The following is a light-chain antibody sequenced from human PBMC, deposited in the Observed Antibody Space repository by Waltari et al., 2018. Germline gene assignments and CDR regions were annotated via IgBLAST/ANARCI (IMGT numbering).Light chain of an antibody. J-gene: IGKJ2*01. Sequence: EIVMTQSPATLSLSPGERATLSCRASQSVSSNLAWYQQKPGQAPRLLIYGASTRAAAIPARFSGSGSGTEFTLTISSLQSEDFAVYYCQQYNNWPPHTFGQGTKLEIK. V-gene: IGKV3-15*01. CDR3: QQYNNWPPHT. CDR2: GAS. CDR1: QSVSSN.